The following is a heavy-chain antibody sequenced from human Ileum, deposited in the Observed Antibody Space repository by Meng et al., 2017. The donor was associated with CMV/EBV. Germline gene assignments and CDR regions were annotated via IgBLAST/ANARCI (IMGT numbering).Heavy chain of an antibody. D-gene: IGHD6-6*01. J-gene: IGHJ4*02. CDR1: GDSISSGHYH. CDR3: ARVWGIAVRPLDY. Sequence: QLQRQETGPVLGKPSQTLSLTGIVSGDSISSGHYHWSWVRQTPGKGLEWIGHIYDSGSTYYNPSLQSRVTISVDTSKNQFSLKLSSVTAADTAVYYCARVWGIAVRPLDYWGQGTLVTVSS. V-gene: IGHV4-30-4*01. CDR2: IYDSGST.